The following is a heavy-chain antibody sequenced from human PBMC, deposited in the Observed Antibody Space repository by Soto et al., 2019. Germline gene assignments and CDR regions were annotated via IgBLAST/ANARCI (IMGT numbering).Heavy chain of an antibody. CDR2: TLYNGNT. CDR3: ARRPRRNFFDS. J-gene: IGHJ4*02. CDR1: GGSITSDNYF. V-gene: IGHV4-39*01. Sequence: QLQLQESGPGLVKPSETLSLTCTVSGGSITSDNYFWGWIRQPPGQGLEWIGSTLYNGNTYYNPSLKSRVTISVDTSKNQFFLKLNSVTAADTAVYSCARRPRRNFFDSWGQGTLVTVSS.